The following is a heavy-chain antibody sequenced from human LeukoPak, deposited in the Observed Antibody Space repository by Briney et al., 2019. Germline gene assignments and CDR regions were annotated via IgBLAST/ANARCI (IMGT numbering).Heavy chain of an antibody. Sequence: GGSLRLSCAASGFTFSNYWMHWVRQVPGKGLVWVSRINDDGSFTTYADSVKGRFSISRDNAKNTLYLQMNSLRAEDTAVYYCAREILAAGKTLTYWGQGTLVTVSS. CDR1: GFTFSNYW. CDR2: INDDGSFT. V-gene: IGHV3-74*01. D-gene: IGHD6-13*01. J-gene: IGHJ4*02. CDR3: AREILAAGKTLTY.